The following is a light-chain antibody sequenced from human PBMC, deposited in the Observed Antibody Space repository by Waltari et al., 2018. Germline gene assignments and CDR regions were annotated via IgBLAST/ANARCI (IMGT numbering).Light chain of an antibody. V-gene: IGKV3-15*01. Sequence: IVVTLSPATLSVSPGERATLFCRPSHNVRNKLAWYQQKLGQAPRLLIYGAPIRTTDVPTRFSGSGSETEFALTITNVQPEDFAIYYCQQYHEWPPLAFGQGTRLEI. J-gene: IGKJ5*01. CDR2: GAP. CDR3: QQYHEWPPLA. CDR1: HNVRNK.